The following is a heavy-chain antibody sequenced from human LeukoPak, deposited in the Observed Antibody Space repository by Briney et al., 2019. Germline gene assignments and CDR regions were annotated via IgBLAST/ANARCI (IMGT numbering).Heavy chain of an antibody. CDR1: GFTFSSYD. Sequence: GGSLRLSCAASGFTFSSYDMHWVRQATGKGLEWVSAIGTAGDTYYPGSVKGRFTISRENAKNSLYLQMNSLRAEDTAVYYCARVGRDGYNYPYWGQGTLVTVSS. J-gene: IGHJ4*02. CDR3: ARVGRDGYNYPY. CDR2: IGTAGDT. V-gene: IGHV3-13*01. D-gene: IGHD5-24*01.